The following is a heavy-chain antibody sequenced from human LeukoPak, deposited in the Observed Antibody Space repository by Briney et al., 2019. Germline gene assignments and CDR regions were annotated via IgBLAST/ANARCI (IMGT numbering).Heavy chain of an antibody. CDR3: ARDQIWGRPRSYYFDY. Sequence: PGGSLRLSCAASGFTFSSYSMNWVRQAPGKGLEWVSYISSSSSTIYYADSVKGRFTISRDNAKNSLYLQMNSLRAEDTAVYYCARDQIWGRPRSYYFDYWGQGTLVTVSS. J-gene: IGHJ4*02. CDR1: GFTFSSYS. CDR2: ISSSSSTI. V-gene: IGHV3-48*01. D-gene: IGHD6-6*01.